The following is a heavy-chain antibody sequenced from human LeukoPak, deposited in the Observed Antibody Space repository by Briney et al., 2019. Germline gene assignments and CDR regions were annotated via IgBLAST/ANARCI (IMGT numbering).Heavy chain of an antibody. J-gene: IGHJ4*02. CDR1: GFTFSSYG. Sequence: GGSLRLSCAASGFTFSSYGMHWVRQAPGKGLEWVSAISGSGGSTYYADSVKGRFTISRDNSKSTLYLQMNSLRAEDTAVYYCAKDSAGTFHFDYWGQGTLVTVSS. CDR2: ISGSGGST. D-gene: IGHD1-1*01. V-gene: IGHV3-23*01. CDR3: AKDSAGTFHFDY.